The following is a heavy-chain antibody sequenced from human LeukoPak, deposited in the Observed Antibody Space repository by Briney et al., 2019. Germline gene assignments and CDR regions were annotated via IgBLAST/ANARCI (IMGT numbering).Heavy chain of an antibody. CDR1: GYTFTGYY. J-gene: IGHJ4*02. Sequence: GASVKASCKASGYTFTGYYMHWVRQAPGQGLDWMGWINPNSGDTDYAQKFQGRVTMTRDTSISTAYMDLSRLRSDDTAIYYCARLRGNGFDYWGQGTLVTVSS. D-gene: IGHD4-23*01. CDR3: ARLRGNGFDY. CDR2: INPNSGDT. V-gene: IGHV1-2*02.